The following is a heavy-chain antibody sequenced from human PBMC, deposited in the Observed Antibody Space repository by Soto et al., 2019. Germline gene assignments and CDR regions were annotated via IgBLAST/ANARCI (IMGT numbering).Heavy chain of an antibody. V-gene: IGHV1-69*08. CDR1: GVTFSSYN. D-gene: IGHD3-3*01. CDR2: IVPFLGTI. Sequence: QVQLVQSGAELKRPGSSVKFSCKASGVTFSSYNIHWVRQAPGQGLEWMGRIVPFLGTIDHAQTFQDRVTISADKTTSTANMELTSLSSDDTAVYYCAGPFGVVPYEAFDVWGQGTMLIVSS. CDR3: AGPFGVVPYEAFDV. J-gene: IGHJ3*01.